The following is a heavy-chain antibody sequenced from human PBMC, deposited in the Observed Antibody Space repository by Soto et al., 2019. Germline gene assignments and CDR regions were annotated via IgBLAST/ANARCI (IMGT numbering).Heavy chain of an antibody. J-gene: IGHJ4*02. Sequence: SETLSLTCTVSGGSISSYYWSWIRQPAGKGLEWIGEINHSGSTNYNPSLKSRVTISVDTSKNQFSLKLSSVTAADTAVYYCARGRGYYDSSGYYFDYWGQGTLVTVSS. CDR3: ARGRGYYDSSGYYFDY. V-gene: IGHV4-34*01. CDR1: GGSISSYY. CDR2: INHSGST. D-gene: IGHD3-22*01.